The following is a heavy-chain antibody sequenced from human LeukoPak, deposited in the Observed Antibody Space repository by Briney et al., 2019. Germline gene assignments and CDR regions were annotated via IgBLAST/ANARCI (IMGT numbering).Heavy chain of an antibody. Sequence: PGGSLRLSCAASGFTFRNYDMRWVRQAPGKGLEWVAFIRFDGSNTHYGDSVKGRFTISRDNSKNTLYLQMNSLRVEDTAVYYCAKVGGIVLVVYYYMDVWGKGTTVTVS. V-gene: IGHV3-30*02. CDR2: IRFDGSNT. CDR3: AKVGGIVLVVYYYMDV. D-gene: IGHD2-8*02. CDR1: GFTFRNYD. J-gene: IGHJ6*03.